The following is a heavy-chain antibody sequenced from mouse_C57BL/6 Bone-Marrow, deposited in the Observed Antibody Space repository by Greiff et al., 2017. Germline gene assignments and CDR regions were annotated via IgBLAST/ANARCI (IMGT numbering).Heavy chain of an antibody. Sequence: QVQLKQSGPELVKPGASVKLSCKASGYTFTSYDINWVKQRPGQGLEWIGWIYPRDGSTTYNEKFKGKATLTVDTSSSTAYMELHHLTSEDSAVYFCARDYGSSYLYFDVWGTGTTVTVSS. J-gene: IGHJ1*03. CDR3: ARDYGSSYLYFDV. D-gene: IGHD1-1*01. CDR1: GYTFTSYD. V-gene: IGHV1-85*01. CDR2: IYPRDGST.